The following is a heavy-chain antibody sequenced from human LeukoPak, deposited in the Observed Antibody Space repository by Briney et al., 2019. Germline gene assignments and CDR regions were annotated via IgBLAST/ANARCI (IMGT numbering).Heavy chain of an antibody. J-gene: IGHJ3*02. V-gene: IGHV1-46*01. CDR1: GYTFTNYY. D-gene: IGHD3-16*02. Sequence: ASVKVSCKASGYTFTNYYMHWVRQAPGQGLEWMGIINPSGGSTIYAQKFQGRVTMTEDTSTDTAYMELSSLRSEDTAVYYCATLSNYVWGSYRREDAFDIWGQGTMVTVSS. CDR2: INPSGGST. CDR3: ATLSNYVWGSYRREDAFDI.